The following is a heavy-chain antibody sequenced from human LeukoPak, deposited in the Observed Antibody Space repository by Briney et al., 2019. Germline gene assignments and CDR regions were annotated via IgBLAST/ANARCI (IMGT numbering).Heavy chain of an antibody. CDR1: GFTFSSYG. Sequence: GRSLRLSCAASGFTFSSYGMHWVRQAPGKGLEWVAAISYDGSNKYYADSVKGRFTISRDNSKNTLYLQMNSLRAEDTAVYYCAKGVYGDIFDYWGQGTLVTVSS. V-gene: IGHV3-30*18. J-gene: IGHJ4*02. CDR2: ISYDGSNK. CDR3: AKGVYGDIFDY. D-gene: IGHD4-17*01.